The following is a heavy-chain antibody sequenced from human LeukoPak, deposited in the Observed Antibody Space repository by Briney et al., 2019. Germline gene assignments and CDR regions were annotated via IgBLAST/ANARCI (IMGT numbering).Heavy chain of an antibody. J-gene: IGHJ4*02. CDR2: ISYDGGDK. CDR1: GFTFSTYG. V-gene: IGHV3-30*18. D-gene: IGHD5-12*01. CDR3: AKGSNRGVATIDY. Sequence: PGRSLRLSCAASGFTFSTYGMHWVRQAPGKGLDWVAVISYDGGDKYYAASVKGRFTISRDNSKNTLFLQMNSLRAEDTAVYYCAKGSNRGVATIDYWGQGTLVTVSS.